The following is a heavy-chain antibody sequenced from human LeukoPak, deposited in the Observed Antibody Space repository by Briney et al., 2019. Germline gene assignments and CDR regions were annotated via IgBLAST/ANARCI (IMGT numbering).Heavy chain of an antibody. Sequence: SETLSLTCTVSGGSISSSSYYWGWIRQPPGKGLEWIGSIYYSGSTYYNPSLKSRVTMSVDTSKNQFSLKLSSVTAADTAVYYCARESGDIVVVPAFDYWGQGTLVTVSS. V-gene: IGHV4-39*07. CDR3: ARESGDIVVVPAFDY. CDR2: IYYSGST. CDR1: GGSISSSSYY. D-gene: IGHD2-2*01. J-gene: IGHJ4*02.